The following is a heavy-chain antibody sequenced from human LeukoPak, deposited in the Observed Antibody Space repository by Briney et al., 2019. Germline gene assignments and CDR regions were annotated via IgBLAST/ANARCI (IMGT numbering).Heavy chain of an antibody. D-gene: IGHD5-18*01. J-gene: IGHJ4*02. CDR1: GFTFSSYW. V-gene: IGHV3-74*01. Sequence: PGGSLRLSCAASGFTFSSYWMHWVRRAPGKGLVWVSRIKSDGSTTTYADSVKGRFTISRDNAKNTLYLQMNSLRAEDTAVYYCARVVDTHFDYWGQGTLVTVSS. CDR3: ARVVDTHFDY. CDR2: IKSDGSTT.